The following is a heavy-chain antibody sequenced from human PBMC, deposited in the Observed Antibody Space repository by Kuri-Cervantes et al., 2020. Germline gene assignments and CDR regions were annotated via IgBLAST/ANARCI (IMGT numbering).Heavy chain of an antibody. CDR2: IYTSGST. Sequence: SETLSLTCTVSGGSISSGSYYWSWIRQPAGKGLEWIGRIYTSGSTNYNPSLKSRVTISVDTSKNQFSLKLSSVTAADTAVYYCARRYYDFWSGYPRVGWFDPRGQGTLVTVSS. CDR1: GGSISSGSYY. V-gene: IGHV4-61*02. D-gene: IGHD3-3*01. CDR3: ARRYYDFWSGYPRVGWFDP. J-gene: IGHJ5*02.